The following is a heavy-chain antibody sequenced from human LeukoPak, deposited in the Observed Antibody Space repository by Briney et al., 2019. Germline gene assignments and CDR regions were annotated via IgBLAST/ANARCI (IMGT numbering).Heavy chain of an antibody. CDR2: IYYSGST. J-gene: IGHJ4*02. D-gene: IGHD4-11*01. Sequence: SETLSLTCTVSGGSISSYYWSWIWQPPGKGLEWIGYIYYSGSTNYNPSLKSRVTISVDTSKNQFSLKLSSVTAADTAVYYCASSPDYSNYVWYFDYWGQGTLVTVSS. CDR1: GGSISSYY. CDR3: ASSPDYSNYVWYFDY. V-gene: IGHV4-59*08.